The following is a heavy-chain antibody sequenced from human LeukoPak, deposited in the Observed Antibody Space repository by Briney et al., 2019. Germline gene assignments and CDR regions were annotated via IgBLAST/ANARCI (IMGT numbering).Heavy chain of an antibody. CDR1: GFTFSSYA. Sequence: QSGGSLRLSCAASGFTFSSYAMSWVRQAPGKGLEWVSAISGSGGSTYYADCVKGRFTISRDNSKNTLYLQMNSLRAEDTAVYYCAGTYYYGSGSLSDQYYYYYYGMDVWGQGTTVTVSS. CDR2: ISGSGGST. V-gene: IGHV3-23*01. D-gene: IGHD3-10*01. J-gene: IGHJ6*02. CDR3: AGTYYYGSGSLSDQYYYYYYGMDV.